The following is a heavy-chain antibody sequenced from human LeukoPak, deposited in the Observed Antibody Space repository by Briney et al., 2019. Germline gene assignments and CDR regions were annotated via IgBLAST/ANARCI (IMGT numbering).Heavy chain of an antibody. J-gene: IGHJ6*03. CDR3: ARRTRGSTPSYYYYYYMDV. CDR1: GGSISSYY. CDR2: IYTSGST. V-gene: IGHV4-4*09. Sequence: SENLSLTCTVSGGSISSYYWSWIRQPPGKGLEWIGYIYTSGSTNYNPSLKSRVTISVDTSKNQFSLKLSSVTAADTAVHYCARRTRGSTPSYYYYYYMDVWGKGTTVTVSS. D-gene: IGHD2-15*01.